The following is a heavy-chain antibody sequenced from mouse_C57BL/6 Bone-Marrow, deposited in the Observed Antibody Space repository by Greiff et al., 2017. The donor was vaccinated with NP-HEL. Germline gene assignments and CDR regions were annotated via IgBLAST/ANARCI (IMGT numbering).Heavy chain of an antibody. D-gene: IGHD2-3*01. CDR1: GFNIKDDY. J-gene: IGHJ4*01. V-gene: IGHV14-4*01. Sequence: EVKLMESGAELVRPGASVKLSCTASGFNIKDDYMHWVKQRPEQGLEWIGWIDPENGDTEYASKFQGKATIPADTSSNTAYLQLSSLTSEDTAVYYCTTGYDLYYYAMDYWGQGTSVTVSS. CDR3: TTGYDLYYYAMDY. CDR2: IDPENGDT.